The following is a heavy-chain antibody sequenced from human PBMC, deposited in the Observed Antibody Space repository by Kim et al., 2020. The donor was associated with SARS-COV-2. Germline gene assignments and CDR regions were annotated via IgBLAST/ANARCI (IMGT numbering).Heavy chain of an antibody. CDR1: GGSVSSGSYY. J-gene: IGHJ6*02. CDR2: IYYSGST. CDR3: ARVGKVASGWYGGYYYYGMDV. D-gene: IGHD6-19*01. V-gene: IGHV4-61*01. Sequence: SETLSLTCTVSGGSVSSGSYYWSWIRQPPGKGLEWIGYIYYSGSTNYNPSLKSRVTISVDTSKNQFSLKLSSVTAADTAVYYCARVGKVASGWYGGYYYYGMDVWGQGTTVTVSS.